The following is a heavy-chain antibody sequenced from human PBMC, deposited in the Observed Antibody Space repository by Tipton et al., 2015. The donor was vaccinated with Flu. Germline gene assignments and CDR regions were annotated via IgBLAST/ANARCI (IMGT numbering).Heavy chain of an antibody. Sequence: TLSLTCTVSGDSISSGSYFWARIRRPAGKGLEWIGRFYSRGNTNYNPSLKSRVTISADTSKSQFSLKLSSVTAADTAVYYCARGSGYNYGYFNYWGQGTLVTVSS. V-gene: IGHV4-61*02. D-gene: IGHD5-18*01. CDR3: ARGSGYNYGYFNY. CDR2: FYSRGNT. CDR1: GDSISSGSYF. J-gene: IGHJ4*01.